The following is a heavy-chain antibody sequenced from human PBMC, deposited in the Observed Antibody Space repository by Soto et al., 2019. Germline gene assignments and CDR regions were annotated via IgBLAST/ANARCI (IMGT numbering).Heavy chain of an antibody. V-gene: IGHV1-2*02. D-gene: IGHD1-26*01. CDR1: GNTHTIYF. Sequence: ASVKVHCKASGNTHTIYFIHWLRQAPGQALEWMGWINSVSGGANYAPRFQGRVSMTRDTSSATAFMDLSGLRSDDTAVYYCARGGSYYAHWGQGTLVTVSS. CDR2: INSVSGGA. CDR3: ARGGSYYAH. J-gene: IGHJ4*02.